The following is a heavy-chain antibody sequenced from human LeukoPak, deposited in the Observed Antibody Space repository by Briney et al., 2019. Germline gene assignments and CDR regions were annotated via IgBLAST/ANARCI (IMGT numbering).Heavy chain of an antibody. CDR2: IYYSRSI. Sequence: SETLSLTCTVPGGSISTYYWSWIRQPPGKGLEWLGCIYYSRSINYNPYLKSRVNIQVETSKKQSALKVRSVTAADTAVYYCARALYNLFFDYWGQGTLVTVSS. CDR1: GGSISTYY. V-gene: IGHV4-59*01. CDR3: ARALYNLFFDY. D-gene: IGHD1-1*01. J-gene: IGHJ4*02.